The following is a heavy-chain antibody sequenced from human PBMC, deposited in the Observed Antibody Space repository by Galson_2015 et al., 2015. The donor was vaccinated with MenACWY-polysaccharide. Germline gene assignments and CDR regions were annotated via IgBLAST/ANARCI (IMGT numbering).Heavy chain of an antibody. Sequence: SLRLSCAASGFTFSSYVMHWVRQAPGKGLEYVSGISSNGGSTYYADSVTGRFTISRDNSKNTLYLQMSSLRAEDTAVYYCVKGGYSSSWYRGDYWGQGTLVTVSS. CDR3: VKGGYSSSWYRGDY. D-gene: IGHD6-13*01. CDR1: GFTFSSYV. V-gene: IGHV3-64D*08. J-gene: IGHJ4*02. CDR2: ISSNGGST.